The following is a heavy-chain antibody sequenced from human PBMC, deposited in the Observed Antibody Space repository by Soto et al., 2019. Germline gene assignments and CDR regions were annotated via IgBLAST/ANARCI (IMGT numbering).Heavy chain of an antibody. J-gene: IGHJ6*02. CDR3: ARDSHDFGDYDPLTTGYGLDV. CDR2: IFNSGTT. D-gene: IGHD4-17*01. Sequence: WTWIRQHPGKGLEWIGYIFNSGTTYYNPSLKSRLTISIDTSKNHFSLRLSSVTAADTAVYYCARDSHDFGDYDPLTTGYGLDVWGRGTTVTVSS. V-gene: IGHV4-31*02.